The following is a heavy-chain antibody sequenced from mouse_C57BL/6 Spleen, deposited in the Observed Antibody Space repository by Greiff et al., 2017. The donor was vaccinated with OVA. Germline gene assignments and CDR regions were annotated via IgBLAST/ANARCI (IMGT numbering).Heavy chain of an antibody. CDR3: ARSRGYGAMDY. Sequence: QVQLLQPGAELVRPGTSVKLSCTASGYTFTSYWMHWVQQRPGQGLEWIGVIDPFDSNINYNQKFKGKDTLTVDTSSSTAYMQLSSLTSEDSAVYYCARSRGYGAMDYWGQGTSVTVSS. V-gene: IGHV1-59*01. CDR1: GYTFTSYW. J-gene: IGHJ4*01. CDR2: IDPFDSNI. D-gene: IGHD3-1*01.